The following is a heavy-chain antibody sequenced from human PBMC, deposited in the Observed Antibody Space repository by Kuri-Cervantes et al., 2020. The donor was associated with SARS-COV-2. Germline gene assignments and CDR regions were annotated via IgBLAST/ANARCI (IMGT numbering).Heavy chain of an antibody. J-gene: IGHJ3*02. D-gene: IGHD2-2*02. V-gene: IGHV4-4*02. Sequence: SETLSLTCVVSGGAINTYNWWTWVRQPPGKGLQWIGEIFHDGSTKFNPSLSFKGRVTMSLDKSKNQFSLNLTSVTAADTAVYYCARESTYTFDIWGQGTLVTVSS. CDR1: GGAINTYNW. CDR2: IFHDGST. CDR3: ARESTYTFDI.